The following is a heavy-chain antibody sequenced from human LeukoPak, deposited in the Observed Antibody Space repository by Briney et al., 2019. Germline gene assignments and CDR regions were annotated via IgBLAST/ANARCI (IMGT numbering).Heavy chain of an antibody. CDR1: GGSISSSSYY. J-gene: IGHJ4*02. D-gene: IGHD6-6*01. V-gene: IGHV4-39*01. Sequence: PSETLSLTCTVSGGSISSSSYYWGWIRQPPGKGLEWIGSIYYSGSTYYNPSLKSRVTISVDTSKNQFSLKLSSVTAAETAVYYCARHEDKSIAARPPDYWGQGTLVTVSS. CDR3: ARHEDKSIAARPPDY. CDR2: IYYSGST.